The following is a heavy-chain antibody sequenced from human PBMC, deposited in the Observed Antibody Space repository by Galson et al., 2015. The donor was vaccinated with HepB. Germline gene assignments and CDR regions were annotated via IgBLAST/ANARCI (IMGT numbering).Heavy chain of an antibody. CDR2: ITNSGTYI. CDR3: ARALVVIDHWYFDL. D-gene: IGHD3-22*01. J-gene: IGHJ2*01. Sequence: SLRLPCAASGFAFSSSSMNWIRQAPGKGLEWISSITNSGTYIHYADSVRGRFTVSRDNAKNSLYLQMNSLRAEDTAVYYCARALVVIDHWYFDLWGRGTLVTVSS. V-gene: IGHV3-21*01. CDR1: GFAFSSSS.